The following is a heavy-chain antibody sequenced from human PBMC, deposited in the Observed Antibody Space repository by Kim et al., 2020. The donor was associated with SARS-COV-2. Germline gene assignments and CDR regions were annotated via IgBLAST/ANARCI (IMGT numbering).Heavy chain of an antibody. CDR1: GFTFSSYA. CDR3: ARGGSGSYWFYFDY. V-gene: IGHV3-30*04. CDR2: ISYDGSNK. D-gene: IGHD3-10*01. Sequence: GGSLRLSCAASGFTFSSYAMHWVRQAPGKGLEWVAVISYDGSNKYYADSVKGRFTISRDNSKNTLYLQMNSLRAEDTAVYYCARGGSGSYWFYFDYWGQG. J-gene: IGHJ4*02.